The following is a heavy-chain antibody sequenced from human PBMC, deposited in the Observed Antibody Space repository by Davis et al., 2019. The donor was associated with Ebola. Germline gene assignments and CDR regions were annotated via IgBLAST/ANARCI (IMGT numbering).Heavy chain of an antibody. Sequence: GESLKISCEVSGFTFSSYSMNWVRQAPGKGLEWVSSISSSSSYIYYADSVKGRFTISRDNAKNTLYVQMNSLRVEDTAVYYCARDLPGGDWHFDLWGRGTLVTVSS. CDR2: ISSSSSYI. D-gene: IGHD1-14*01. V-gene: IGHV3-21*01. CDR1: GFTFSSYS. CDR3: ARDLPGGDWHFDL. J-gene: IGHJ2*01.